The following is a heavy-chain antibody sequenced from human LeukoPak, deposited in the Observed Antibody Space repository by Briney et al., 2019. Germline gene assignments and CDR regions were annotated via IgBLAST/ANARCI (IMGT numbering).Heavy chain of an antibody. CDR3: ARDDSELRFLEWLSGVPDY. D-gene: IGHD3-3*01. V-gene: IGHV3-7*01. CDR2: IKQDGSEK. J-gene: IGHJ4*02. CDR1: GFTFSSYW. Sequence: PGGSLRLSCAASGFTFSSYWMSWVRQAPGKGLEWVANIKQDGSEKYYVDSVKGRFTISRDNAKSSLYLQMNSLRAEDTAVYYCARDDSELRFLEWLSGVPDYWGQGTLVTVSS.